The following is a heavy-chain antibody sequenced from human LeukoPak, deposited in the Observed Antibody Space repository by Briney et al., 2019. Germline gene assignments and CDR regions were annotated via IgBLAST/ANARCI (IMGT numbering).Heavy chain of an antibody. CDR3: ARCPYRRRFDY. CDR1: GGSVSSGGYY. V-gene: IGHV4-61*08. CDR2: IYYSGST. J-gene: IGHJ4*02. Sequence: SQTLSLTCTVSGGSVSSGGYYWSWIRQPPGKGLEWIGYIYYSGSTNYNPSLKSRVTISVDTSKNQFSLRLTSVTAADTAVYYCARCPYRRRFDYWGQGTLVTVSS.